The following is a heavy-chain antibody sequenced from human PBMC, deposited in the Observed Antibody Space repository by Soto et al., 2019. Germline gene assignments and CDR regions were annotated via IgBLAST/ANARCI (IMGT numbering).Heavy chain of an antibody. CDR1: GFTFSSYG. Sequence: QVQLVESGGGVVQPGRSLRLSCAASGFTFSSYGMHWVRQAPGKGLEWVAVIWYDGGNKYYADSVKGRFTISRDNSKNTLYLQMNSLRAEDTAVYYCAREEGLAYCGGDCPIDYWGQGTLVTVSS. CDR3: AREEGLAYCGGDCPIDY. D-gene: IGHD2-21*02. CDR2: IWYDGGNK. J-gene: IGHJ4*02. V-gene: IGHV3-33*01.